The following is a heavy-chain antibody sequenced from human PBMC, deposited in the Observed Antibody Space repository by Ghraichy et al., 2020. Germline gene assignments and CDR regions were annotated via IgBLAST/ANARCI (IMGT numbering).Heavy chain of an antibody. D-gene: IGHD3-22*01. V-gene: IGHV4-39*01. Sequence: SETLSLTCTVSGGSISSSSYYWGWIRQPPGKGLEWIGSIYYSGSTYYNPSLKSRVTISVDTSKNQFSLKLSSVTAADTAVYYCARPLGDYDSSGYYLPYFDYWGQGTLVTVSS. CDR2: IYYSGST. CDR3: ARPLGDYDSSGYYLPYFDY. J-gene: IGHJ4*02. CDR1: GGSISSSSYY.